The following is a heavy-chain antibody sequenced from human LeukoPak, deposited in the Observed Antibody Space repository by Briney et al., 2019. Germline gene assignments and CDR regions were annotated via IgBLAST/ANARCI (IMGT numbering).Heavy chain of an antibody. CDR1: GYTFTNYG. Sequence: ASVKVSCKASGYTFTNYGIIWVRQAPGQGLEWMGWISAYNGNTNYAQKFQGRVTMTTDTSTSTAYMGLRSLRSDDTAVYYCARAPIAVSQGNWFDSWGQGTLVTVSS. D-gene: IGHD6-19*01. CDR2: ISAYNGNT. V-gene: IGHV1-18*01. J-gene: IGHJ5*01. CDR3: ARAPIAVSQGNWFDS.